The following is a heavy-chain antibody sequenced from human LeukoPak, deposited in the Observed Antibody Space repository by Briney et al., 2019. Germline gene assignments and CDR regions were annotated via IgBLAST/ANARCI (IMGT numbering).Heavy chain of an antibody. Sequence: SETLSLTCTVSGASISSSYWSWIRQPPGEGLEWIGYIYTSGNTNYNPSLQSRVTMSVDTSKNQFSLNLTSVTAADTAVYYCARLQSYGSGRSYYMDVRANGATVTVSS. CDR1: GASISSSY. J-gene: IGHJ6*03. CDR3: ARLQSYGSGRSYYMDV. CDR2: IYTSGNT. D-gene: IGHD3-10*01. V-gene: IGHV4-4*09.